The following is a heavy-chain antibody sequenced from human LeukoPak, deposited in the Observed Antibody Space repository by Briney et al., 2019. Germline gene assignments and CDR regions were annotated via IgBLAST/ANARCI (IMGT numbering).Heavy chain of an antibody. V-gene: IGHV4-4*07. CDR1: GGSISSYY. CDR2: IYTSGST. Sequence: SETLSLTCTVSGGSISSYYWSWIRQPARKGLEWIGRIYTSGSTNYNPSLKSRVTMSVDTSKNQFSLKLSSVTAADTAVYYCARARWIRGVIPAGDYYYGMDVWGQGTTVTVSS. D-gene: IGHD3-10*01. J-gene: IGHJ6*02. CDR3: ARARWIRGVIPAGDYYYGMDV.